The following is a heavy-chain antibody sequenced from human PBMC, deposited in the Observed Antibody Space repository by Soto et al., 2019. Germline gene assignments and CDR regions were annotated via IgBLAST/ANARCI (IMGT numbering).Heavy chain of an antibody. CDR2: INPSGGST. CDR1: GYTFTSYY. J-gene: IGHJ4*02. D-gene: IGHD6-13*01. V-gene: IGHV1-46*03. Sequence: GASVKVSCKASGYTFTSYYMHWVRQAPGQGLEWMGIINPSGGSTSYAQKFQGRVTMTRDTSTSTVYMELSSLRSEDTAVYYCAREDGDPPKTYSSSWYYFDYWGQGTLVTVSS. CDR3: AREDGDPPKTYSSSWYYFDY.